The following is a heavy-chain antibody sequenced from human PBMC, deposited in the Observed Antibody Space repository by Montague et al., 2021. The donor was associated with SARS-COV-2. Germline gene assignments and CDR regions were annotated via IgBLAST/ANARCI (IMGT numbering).Heavy chain of an antibody. V-gene: IGHV4-59*12. D-gene: IGHD1-14*01. Sequence: SETLSLTCTVSDGSISNFYWTWIGSPPGKGLDWIGSISYTGSTNYNPSLKSRVAISVDTSKNQFSLKLTSVTAADTAFYYCARINPTGVDFWGQGTLVTVSS. CDR3: ARINPTGVDF. CDR2: ISYTGST. J-gene: IGHJ4*02. CDR1: DGSISNFY.